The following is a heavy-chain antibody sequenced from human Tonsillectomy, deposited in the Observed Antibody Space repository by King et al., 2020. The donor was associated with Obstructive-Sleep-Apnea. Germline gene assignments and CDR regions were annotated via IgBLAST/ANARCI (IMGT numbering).Heavy chain of an antibody. D-gene: IGHD3-22*01. CDR1: GFTFSSYA. J-gene: IGHJ4*02. V-gene: IGHV3-23*04. CDR3: AKEVYYYDSSGYSAPFDY. Sequence: VQLVESGGGLVQPGGSLRLSVAASGFTFSSYAMSWVRQAPGKGLEWVSTISGSGGSTYTADSVKGRFTISSDNSKNTLYLQMNSLRAEDTAVYYCAKEVYYYDSSGYSAPFDYWGQGTLVTVSS. CDR2: ISGSGGST.